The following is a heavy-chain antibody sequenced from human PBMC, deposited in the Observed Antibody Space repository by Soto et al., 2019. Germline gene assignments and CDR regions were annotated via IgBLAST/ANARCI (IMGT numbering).Heavy chain of an antibody. J-gene: IGHJ4*02. CDR2: ISGSGGST. D-gene: IGHD3-22*01. V-gene: IGHV3-23*01. CDR1: GFTFSSYA. CDR3: AISSGGSSGYYNFDY. Sequence: PGGSLRLSCAASGFTFSSYAMSWVRQAPGKGLEWVSAISGSGGSTYYADSVKGRFTISRDNSKNTLYLQMNSLRAEDTAVYYCAISSGGSSGYYNFDYWGQGTLVTVSS.